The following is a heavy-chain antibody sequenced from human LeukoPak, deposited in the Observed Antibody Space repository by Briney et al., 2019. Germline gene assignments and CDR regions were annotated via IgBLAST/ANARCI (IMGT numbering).Heavy chain of an antibody. D-gene: IGHD5-24*01. J-gene: IGHJ5*02. CDR1: GGSISSSSYY. V-gene: IGHV4-39*01. Sequence: PSETLSLTXTVSGGSISSSSYYWGWICQPPGKGLEWIGSIYYSGSTYYNPSLKSRVTISVDTSKNQFSLKLSSVTAADTAVYYCARYRGDGYNLNWFDPWGQGTLVTVSS. CDR3: ARYRGDGYNLNWFDP. CDR2: IYYSGST.